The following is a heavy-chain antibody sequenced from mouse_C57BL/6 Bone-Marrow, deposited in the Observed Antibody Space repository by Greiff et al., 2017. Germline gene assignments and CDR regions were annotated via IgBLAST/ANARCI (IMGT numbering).Heavy chain of an antibody. V-gene: IGHV5-4*01. CDR1: GFTFSSYA. Sequence: EVQGVESGGGLVKPGGSLKLSCAASGFTFSSYAMSWVRQTPEKRLEWVATISDGGSYTYYPDNVKGRFTISRENAKNNLYLQMSHLKSEDTAMYYCAREGWNYYDFYFDYWGQGTTLTVSS. CDR3: AREGWNYYDFYFDY. CDR2: ISDGGSYT. J-gene: IGHJ2*01. D-gene: IGHD2-4*01.